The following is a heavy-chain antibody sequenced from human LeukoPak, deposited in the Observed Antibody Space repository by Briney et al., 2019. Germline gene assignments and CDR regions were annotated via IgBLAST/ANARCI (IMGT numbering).Heavy chain of an antibody. D-gene: IGHD3-10*01. CDR3: ARLRFNYYGSGSYPRGGYFDY. V-gene: IGHV4-39*07. J-gene: IGHJ4*02. CDR1: GGSISSGSYY. Sequence: SETLSLTCTVSGGSISSGSYYWSWIRQPPGKGLEWIGEINHSGSTNYNPSLKSRVTISVDTSKNQFSLKLSSVTAADTAVYYCARLRFNYYGSGSYPRGGYFDYWGQGTLVTVSS. CDR2: INHSGST.